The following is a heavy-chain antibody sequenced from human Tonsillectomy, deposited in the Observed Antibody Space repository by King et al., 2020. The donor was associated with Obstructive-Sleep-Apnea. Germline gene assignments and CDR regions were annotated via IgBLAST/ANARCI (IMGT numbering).Heavy chain of an antibody. CDR1: GFTFDDYA. CDR3: AKAVGVPAAMLWYFDL. V-gene: IGHV3-9*01. CDR2: ISWNSGTI. D-gene: IGHD2-2*01. Sequence: VQLVESGGGLVQPGRSLRLSCAVSGFTFDDYAMHWVRQAPGKGLEWVSGISWNSGTIGYADSVKGRFTISRDNAKNSLYLQMNSLRPEDTALYYCAKAVGVPAAMLWYFDLWGRGTLVTVSS. J-gene: IGHJ2*01.